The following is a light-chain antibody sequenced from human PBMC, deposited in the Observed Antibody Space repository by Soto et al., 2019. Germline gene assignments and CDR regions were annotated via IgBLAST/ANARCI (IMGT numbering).Light chain of an antibody. CDR3: AAWDDSLNGVV. V-gene: IGLV1-44*01. J-gene: IGLJ2*01. CDR1: SSNIGTNT. Sequence: QLVLTQPPSASGTPGQRVTISCSGSSSNIGTNTANWYQQLPGTAPKLLIYNNNQRPSGVPDRFSGSKSGTSASLAISGLRSEDEADYYCAAWDDSLNGVVFGGGTQLTVL. CDR2: NNN.